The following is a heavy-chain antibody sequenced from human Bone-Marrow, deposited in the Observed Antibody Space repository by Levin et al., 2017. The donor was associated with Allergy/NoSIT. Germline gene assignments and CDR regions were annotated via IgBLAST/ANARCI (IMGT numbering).Heavy chain of an antibody. D-gene: IGHD2-2*01. V-gene: IGHV3-21*01. CDR3: ARDGLGHCSSTSCYGLPPYFDY. CDR1: GFTFSSYS. J-gene: IGHJ4*02. CDR2: ISSSSSYI. Sequence: PGGSLRLSCAASGFTFSSYSMNWVRQAPGKGLEWVSSISSSSSYIYYADSVKGRFTISRDNAKNSLYLQMNSLRAEDTAVYYCARDGLGHCSSTSCYGLPPYFDYWGQGTLVTVSS.